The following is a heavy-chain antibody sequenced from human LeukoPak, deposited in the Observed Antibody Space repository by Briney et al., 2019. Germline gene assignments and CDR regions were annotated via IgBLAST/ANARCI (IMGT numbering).Heavy chain of an antibody. J-gene: IGHJ4*02. CDR3: ARAPGYGDSYFDY. V-gene: IGHV4-30-4*01. D-gene: IGHD4-17*01. Sequence: SETLSLTCTVSGGSISSGDYYWSWIRQPPGKGLEWIGYIYYSGSTYYNPSLKSRVTISVDTSRNQFSLKLSSVTAADTAVYYCARAPGYGDSYFDYWGQGTLVTVSS. CDR2: IYYSGST. CDR1: GGSISSGDYY.